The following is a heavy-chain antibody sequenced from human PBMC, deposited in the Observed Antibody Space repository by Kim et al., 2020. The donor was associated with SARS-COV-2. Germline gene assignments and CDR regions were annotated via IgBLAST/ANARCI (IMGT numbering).Heavy chain of an antibody. CDR3: ARGLYYYGSGSSKHYFDY. J-gene: IGHJ4*02. D-gene: IGHD3-10*01. V-gene: IGHV1-69*04. Sequence: SVKVSCKASGGTFSSYAISWVRQAPGQGLEWMGRIIPILGIANYAQKFQGRVTITADKSTSTAYMELSSLRSEDTAVYYCARGLYYYGSGSSKHYFDYWGQGTLVTVSS. CDR1: GGTFSSYA. CDR2: IIPILGIA.